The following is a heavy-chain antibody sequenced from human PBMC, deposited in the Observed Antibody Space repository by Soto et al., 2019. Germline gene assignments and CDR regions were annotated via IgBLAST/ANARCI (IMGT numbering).Heavy chain of an antibody. D-gene: IGHD6-6*01. V-gene: IGHV1-46*01. CDR3: ARDVGMASRPYLDY. Sequence: ASVKVSCKASGYTFTTYYMYWVRQAPGQGLEWMGIINPSGGSTSFAQKFQGRVTMTRDTSTSTVYMELISLTSEDTAVYYCARDVGMASRPYLDYWGQGTLVTVSS. J-gene: IGHJ4*02. CDR2: INPSGGST. CDR1: GYTFTTYY.